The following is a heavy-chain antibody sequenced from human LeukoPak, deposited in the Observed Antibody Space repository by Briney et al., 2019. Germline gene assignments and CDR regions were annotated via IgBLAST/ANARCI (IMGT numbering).Heavy chain of an antibody. CDR2: INHSGST. Sequence: SETLSLTCAVDGGSFSGYYWSWIRRPPGKGLEWIGEINHSGSTNYNPSLKSRVTISVDTSKNQFSLKLSSVTAADTAVYYCANSVAATGAFDIWGQGTMVTVS. D-gene: IGHD6-19*01. V-gene: IGHV4-34*01. CDR1: GGSFSGYY. J-gene: IGHJ3*02. CDR3: ANSVAATGAFDI.